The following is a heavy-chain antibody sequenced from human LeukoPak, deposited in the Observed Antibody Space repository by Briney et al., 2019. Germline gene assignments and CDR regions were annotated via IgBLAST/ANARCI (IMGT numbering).Heavy chain of an antibody. Sequence: GGSLRLSCAASGFTFSSYAMSWVRQAPGKGLEWVSAISGSGGSTYYADSVKGRFTISRDNSKNTLYLQMNSLRAEDTAVYYCAKDITHYYGSGSPNDYWGQGTLVTVSS. CDR1: GFTFSSYA. J-gene: IGHJ4*02. D-gene: IGHD3-10*01. CDR2: ISGSGGST. CDR3: AKDITHYYGSGSPNDY. V-gene: IGHV3-23*01.